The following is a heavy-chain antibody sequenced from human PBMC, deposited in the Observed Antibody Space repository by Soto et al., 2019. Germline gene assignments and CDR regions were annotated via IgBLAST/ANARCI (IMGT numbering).Heavy chain of an antibody. CDR1: GGSISSGGYY. J-gene: IGHJ3*02. Sequence: QVQLQESGPGLVKPSQTLSLTCTVSGGSISSGGYYWSWIRQHPGKGLEWIGYIYYSGSTYYNPSLKSRVTISVDTSKNQFSLKLSSVTAADTAVYYCARGRPGDDFWSGYPVISAFDIWGQGTMVTVSS. D-gene: IGHD3-3*01. CDR3: ARGRPGDDFWSGYPVISAFDI. CDR2: IYYSGST. V-gene: IGHV4-31*03.